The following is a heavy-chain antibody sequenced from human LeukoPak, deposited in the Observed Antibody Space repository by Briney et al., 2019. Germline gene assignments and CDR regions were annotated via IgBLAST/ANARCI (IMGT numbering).Heavy chain of an antibody. Sequence: GESLKISCKGSGYSFTSYWIGWVRQMPGKGLEWMGIIYLGDSDTRYSPSFQGQVTISADKSISTAYLQWSSLKTSDTAMYYCARRGYNYGYGLDYWGQGTLVTVSS. CDR2: IYLGDSDT. CDR3: ARRGYNYGYGLDY. J-gene: IGHJ4*02. CDR1: GYSFTSYW. D-gene: IGHD5-18*01. V-gene: IGHV5-51*01.